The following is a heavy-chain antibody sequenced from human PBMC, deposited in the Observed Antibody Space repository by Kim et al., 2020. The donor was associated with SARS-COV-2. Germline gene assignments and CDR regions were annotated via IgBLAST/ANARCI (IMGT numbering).Heavy chain of an antibody. Sequence: ASVKVSCKASGYIFDSYTITWVRQVPGQGLEWMGWISVYNGKTKYAQKFQGRVIMTTDTSTTTAYMELRGLRSDDTAVYFCARDRPTPRGWFDPWGQGTLVTVSS. CDR1: GYIFDSYT. J-gene: IGHJ5*02. CDR2: ISVYNGKT. V-gene: IGHV1-18*01. CDR3: ARDRPTPRGWFDP. D-gene: IGHD3-10*01.